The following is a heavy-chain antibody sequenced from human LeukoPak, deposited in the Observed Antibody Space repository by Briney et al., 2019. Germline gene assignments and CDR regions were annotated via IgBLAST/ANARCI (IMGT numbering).Heavy chain of an antibody. CDR3: TTTPSDYDSPAHYYYYYMDV. CDR2: IKSKTDGGTT. Sequence: GGSLRLSCAASGFTFSNAWMSWVRQAPGKGLEWVGRIKSKTDGGTTDYAAPVKGRFTISRDDSKNTLYLQMNSLKTEDTAVYYCTTTPSDYDSPAHYYYYYMDVWGKGTTVTISS. CDR1: GFTFSNAW. D-gene: IGHD3-22*01. V-gene: IGHV3-15*01. J-gene: IGHJ6*03.